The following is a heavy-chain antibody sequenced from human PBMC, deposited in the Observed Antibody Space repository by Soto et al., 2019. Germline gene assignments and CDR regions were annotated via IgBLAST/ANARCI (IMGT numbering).Heavy chain of an antibody. CDR2: IKSKTDGGTT. D-gene: IGHD2-15*01. V-gene: IGHV3-15*01. Sequence: GGSLRLSCAASGFTFSNAWMSWVRQAPGKGLEWVGRIKSKTDGGTTDYAAPVKGRFTISRDDSKNTLYLQMNSLKTEDTAVYYCTTAPVATKYCSGGSCYSVYWGQGXLVTVSS. CDR1: GFTFSNAW. J-gene: IGHJ4*02. CDR3: TTAPVATKYCSGGSCYSVY.